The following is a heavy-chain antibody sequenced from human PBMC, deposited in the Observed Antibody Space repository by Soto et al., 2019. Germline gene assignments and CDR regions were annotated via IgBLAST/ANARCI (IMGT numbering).Heavy chain of an antibody. J-gene: IGHJ4*02. CDR3: ARDAPYSGDYVD. V-gene: IGHV4-31*03. CDR2: IYYSGST. D-gene: IGHD4-17*01. Sequence: QVQLQESGPGLVKPSQTLSLTCTVSGGSISSGGYYWSWIRQHPGKGLEWIGYIYYSGSTYYNPSLKSRXXIXVXXSKNQFSLKLSSVTAADTAVYYCARDAPYSGDYVDWGQGTLVTVSS. CDR1: GGSISSGGYY.